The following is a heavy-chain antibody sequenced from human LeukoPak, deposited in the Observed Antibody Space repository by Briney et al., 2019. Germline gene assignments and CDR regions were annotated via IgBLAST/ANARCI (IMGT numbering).Heavy chain of an antibody. V-gene: IGHV7-4-1*02. CDR1: GYTFTSYA. D-gene: IGHD3-16*02. CDR3: TRAYQRLGGLSFPDQ. J-gene: IGHJ5*02. Sequence: ASVKVSCKASGYTFTSYAMNWVRQAPGQGLEWMGWINTNTGNPTYAQGFTGRFVFSLDTSVSTTYLQISSLKAEDTAVYYCTRAYQRLGGLSFPDQWGQGTLVSVSS. CDR2: INTNTGNP.